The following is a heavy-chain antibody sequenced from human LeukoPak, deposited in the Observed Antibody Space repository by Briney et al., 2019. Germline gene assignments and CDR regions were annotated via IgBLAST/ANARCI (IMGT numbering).Heavy chain of an antibody. CDR3: ARGSGQIIMVRGVIWGEGFYFDY. Sequence: GASVKVSCKASGYTFTGYYMHWVRQAPGQGLEWMGWINPNSGGTNYAQKFQGRVTMTRDTSISTAYMELSRLGSDDTAVYYCARGSGQIIMVRGVIWGEGFYFDYWGQGTLVTVSS. D-gene: IGHD3-10*01. CDR1: GYTFTGYY. V-gene: IGHV1-2*02. J-gene: IGHJ4*02. CDR2: INPNSGGT.